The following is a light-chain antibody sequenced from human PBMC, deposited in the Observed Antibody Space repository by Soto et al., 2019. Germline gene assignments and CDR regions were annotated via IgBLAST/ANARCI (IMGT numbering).Light chain of an antibody. CDR3: CSYAGSSTFYV. Sequence: QSALTQPASVSGSPGQSITISCTGTSGDIGSYNLVSWYQQHPGKAPKLIIYEGSKRPSGVSNRFSGSKSGNTASLTISGLQAEDEDEYYCCSYAGSSTFYVFGTGTKVTVL. CDR2: EGS. J-gene: IGLJ1*01. V-gene: IGLV2-23*01. CDR1: SGDIGSYNL.